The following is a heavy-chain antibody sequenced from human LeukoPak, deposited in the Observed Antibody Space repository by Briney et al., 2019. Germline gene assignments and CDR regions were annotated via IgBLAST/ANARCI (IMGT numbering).Heavy chain of an antibody. CDR3: AKDGGGGSGSPRDY. D-gene: IGHD3-10*01. CDR1: GFTFSNHW. V-gene: IGHV3-7*03. Sequence: PGGSLRLSCAASGFTFSNHWMSWVRQAPGKGLEWVANLDQDGSEIYYVDSVKGRFTISRDNSKNTLYLQMNSLRAEDTAVYYCAKDGGGGSGSPRDYWGQGTLVTVSS. CDR2: LDQDGSEI. J-gene: IGHJ4*02.